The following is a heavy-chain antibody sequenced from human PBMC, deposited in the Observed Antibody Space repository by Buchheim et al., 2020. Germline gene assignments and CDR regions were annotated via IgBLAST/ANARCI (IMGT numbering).Heavy chain of an antibody. J-gene: IGHJ4*02. CDR2: ISGSGGST. CDR3: ANVGGRGVYDSSGYYYDLY. Sequence: EVQLLESGGGLVQPGGSLRLSCAASGFTFSSYAMSWVRQAPGKGLEWVSAISGSGGSTYYADSVKGRFTISRDNSKNTLYLQMNSLRAEDTAVYYCANVGGRGVYDSSGYYYDLYWGQGTL. CDR1: GFTFSSYA. D-gene: IGHD3-22*01. V-gene: IGHV3-23*01.